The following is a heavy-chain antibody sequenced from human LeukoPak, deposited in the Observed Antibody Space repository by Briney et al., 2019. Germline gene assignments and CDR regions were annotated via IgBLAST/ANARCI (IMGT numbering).Heavy chain of an antibody. CDR2: IYYSGST. D-gene: IGHD4-23*01. J-gene: IGHJ6*03. CDR1: GGSISSYY. CDR3: ARLHYGGNYGYYYYYMDV. Sequence: SETLSLSCTVSGGSISSYYWSWIRQPPGKGLEWIGYIYYSGSTYYNPSLKSRVTISVDTSKNQFSLKLSSVTAADTAVYYCARLHYGGNYGYYYYYMDVWGKGTTVTISS. V-gene: IGHV4-59*08.